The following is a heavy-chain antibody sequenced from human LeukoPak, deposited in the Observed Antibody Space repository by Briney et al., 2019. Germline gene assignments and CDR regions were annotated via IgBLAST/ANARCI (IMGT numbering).Heavy chain of an antibody. J-gene: IGHJ3*02. Sequence: GGSLRLSCAASGFTFSSYGMHWVRQAPGKGLEWVAVISYDGSNKYYADSVKGRFTISRDNSKNTLYLQMNSLRAEDTAVYYCAKEDGYTSNGAFDIWGQGTMVTVSS. CDR2: ISYDGSNK. D-gene: IGHD5-24*01. CDR1: GFTFSSYG. CDR3: AKEDGYTSNGAFDI. V-gene: IGHV3-30*18.